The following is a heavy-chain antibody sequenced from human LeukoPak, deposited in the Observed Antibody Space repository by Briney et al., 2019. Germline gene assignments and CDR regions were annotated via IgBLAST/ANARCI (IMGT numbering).Heavy chain of an antibody. CDR1: GYTFSSYW. CDR3: AREILAPGKTHDY. Sequence: PGGSLRLSCAASGYTFSSYWMHWVRKAPGKGLVWVSRINSDGSSTSYADSVKGRFTISRDNAKNTLYLQMNSLRAEDTAVYYCAREILAPGKTHDYWGQGTLVTVSS. CDR2: INSDGSST. J-gene: IGHJ4*02. V-gene: IGHV3-74*01.